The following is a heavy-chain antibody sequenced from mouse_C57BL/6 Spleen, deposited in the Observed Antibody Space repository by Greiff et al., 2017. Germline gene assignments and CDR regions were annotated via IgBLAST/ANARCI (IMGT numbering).Heavy chain of an antibody. J-gene: IGHJ2*01. CDR2: IHPNSGST. D-gene: IGHD2-4*01. V-gene: IGHV1-64*01. CDR3: ARRGYDYGLDY. CDR1: GYTFTSYW. Sequence: QVQLQQPGAELVKPGASVKLSCKASGYTFTSYWMHWVKQRPGQGLEWIGMIHPNSGSTNYNEKFKSKATLTVDKSSSTAYMQLSSLTSEDSAVYYCARRGYDYGLDYWGQGTTLTVSS.